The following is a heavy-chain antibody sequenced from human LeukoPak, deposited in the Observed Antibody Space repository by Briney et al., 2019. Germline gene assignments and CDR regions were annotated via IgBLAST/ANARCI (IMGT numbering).Heavy chain of an antibody. CDR2: IYYSGST. J-gene: IGHJ4*02. CDR3: ASAYYYDSSGYYGDY. Sequence: PSETLSLTCTVSGGSISSGGYSWSWIRQPPGKGLEWIGYIYYSGSTYYNPSLKSRDTISVDTSKNQFSLKLSSVAAADTAVYYCASAYYYDSSGYYGDYWGQGTLVTVSS. CDR1: GGSISSGGYS. V-gene: IGHV4-30-2*05. D-gene: IGHD3-22*01.